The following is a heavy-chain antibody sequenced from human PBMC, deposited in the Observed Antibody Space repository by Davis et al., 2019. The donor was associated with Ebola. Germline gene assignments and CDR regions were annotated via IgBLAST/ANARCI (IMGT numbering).Heavy chain of an antibody. V-gene: IGHV3-15*01. CDR3: ARTPVSGYSNGWYGPLPYYFDC. CDR2: IKSKTDGGTT. J-gene: IGHJ4*02. Sequence: PGGSLRLSCAASGFTFSNAWMSWVRQAPGKGLEWVGRIKSKTDGGTTDYAAPVKGRFTISRDDSKNTLYLQMNSLKTEDTAVYYCARTPVSGYSNGWYGPLPYYFDCWGQGTLVTVSS. D-gene: IGHD6-19*01. CDR1: GFTFSNAW.